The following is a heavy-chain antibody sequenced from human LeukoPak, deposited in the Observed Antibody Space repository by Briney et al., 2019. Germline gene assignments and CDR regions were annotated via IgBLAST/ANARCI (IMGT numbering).Heavy chain of an antibody. CDR1: GFSFSIYA. Sequence: GGSLRLSCAASGFSFSIYAMSWVRQAPGKGLEWVSAMSGSGGRTYYADSGKGRFTMSRDNSMNTLYLQMNSVRGEETAVYHCAKAGRGGAITMVRGVKGDYYYMDVWGKGTTVTIYS. CDR2: MSGSGGRT. J-gene: IGHJ6*03. V-gene: IGHV3-23*01. D-gene: IGHD3-10*01. CDR3: AKAGRGGAITMVRGVKGDYYYMDV.